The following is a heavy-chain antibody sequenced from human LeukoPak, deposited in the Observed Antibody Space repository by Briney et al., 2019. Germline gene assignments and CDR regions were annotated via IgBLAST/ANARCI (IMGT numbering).Heavy chain of an antibody. CDR3: ARGGNSYGPNWFDP. D-gene: IGHD5-18*01. J-gene: IGHJ5*02. Sequence: GGSLRLSCTASGFTFSDYWMSWVRQAPGKGLEWVANIKQDGSEKYYVDSVKGRFTISRDNAKNSLYLQMNSLRAEDTAVHYCARGGNSYGPNWFDPWGQGTLVTVSS. CDR1: GFTFSDYW. V-gene: IGHV3-7*03. CDR2: IKQDGSEK.